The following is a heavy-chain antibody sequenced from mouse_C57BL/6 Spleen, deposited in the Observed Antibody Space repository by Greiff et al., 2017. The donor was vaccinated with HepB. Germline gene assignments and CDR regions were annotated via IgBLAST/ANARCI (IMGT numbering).Heavy chain of an antibody. Sequence: EVQLQQSGPELVKPGASVKISCKASGYSFTGYYMNWVKQSPEKSLEWIGEINPSTGGTTYNQKFKAKATLTVDKSSSTAYMQLKSLTSEDSAVYYCARRTVYYGNYGYFDVWGTGTTVTVSS. J-gene: IGHJ1*03. CDR2: INPSTGGT. D-gene: IGHD2-1*01. CDR1: GYSFTGYY. CDR3: ARRTVYYGNYGYFDV. V-gene: IGHV1-42*01.